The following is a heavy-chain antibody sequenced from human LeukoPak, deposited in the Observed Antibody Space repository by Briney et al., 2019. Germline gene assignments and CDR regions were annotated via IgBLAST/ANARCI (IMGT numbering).Heavy chain of an antibody. J-gene: IGHJ2*01. CDR1: GGSISSSSYY. V-gene: IGHV4-39*07. CDR3: ARRFSSSTVLWYFDL. Sequence: PSETLDLTCTVSGGSISSSSYYWGWIRQPPGKGLEWIGSIYYSGSTYYNPSLKSRVTISVDTSKNQFSLKLSSVTAADTAVYYCARRFSSSTVLWYFDLWGRGTLVTVSS. CDR2: IYYSGST. D-gene: IGHD4-17*01.